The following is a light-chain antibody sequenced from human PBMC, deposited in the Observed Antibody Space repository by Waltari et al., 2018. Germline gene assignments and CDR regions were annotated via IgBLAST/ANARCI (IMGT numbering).Light chain of an antibody. CDR1: KSVLSRSDSKNF. J-gene: IGKJ1*01. CDR3: QQYYSTPPT. Sequence: DIVMTLSPDSLATSLGERATINSKSSKSVLSRSDSKNFLAWYQQKPGQSPKLLIHWASTRESGVPDRFSGSGSGTDFALTISTLQGEDVAVYYCQQYYSTPPTFGQGTKVEIK. V-gene: IGKV4-1*01. CDR2: WAS.